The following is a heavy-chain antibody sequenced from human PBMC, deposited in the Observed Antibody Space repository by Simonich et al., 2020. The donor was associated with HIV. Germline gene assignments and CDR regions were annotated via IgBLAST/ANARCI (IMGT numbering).Heavy chain of an antibody. J-gene: IGHJ4*02. CDR2: INHRGST. D-gene: IGHD4-17*01. V-gene: IGHV4-34*01. CDR3: ARRHPTTVTTPYFDY. CDR1: GGFFNGYY. Sequence: QVQLQQCGAGLLKPSETLSLTCAVYGGFFNGYYWSWIRQPPGKGREWIGEINHRGSTNYNPSLNSRVTRSVDTSKNQFSLKLSSVTAADTAVYYCARRHPTTVTTPYFDYWGQGTLVTVSS.